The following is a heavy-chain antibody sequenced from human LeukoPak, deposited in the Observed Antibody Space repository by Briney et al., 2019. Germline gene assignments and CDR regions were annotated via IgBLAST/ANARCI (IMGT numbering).Heavy chain of an antibody. CDR2: INERGTDS. CDR3: VRDETLWTLDW. J-gene: IGHJ4*02. D-gene: IGHD1-1*01. CDR1: GFTFSVHW. Sequence: GSLRLSCTASGFTFSVHWIHWFRQPPGMGLVWFSRINERGTDSMYAEAVKGRFTISRDNAKNTVYLQMNSLRAEDTAVYYCVRDETLWTLDWWGQGTLVSVSS. V-gene: IGHV3-74*03.